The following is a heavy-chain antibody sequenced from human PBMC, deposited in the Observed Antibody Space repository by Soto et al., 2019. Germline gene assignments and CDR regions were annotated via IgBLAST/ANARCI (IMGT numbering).Heavy chain of an antibody. J-gene: IGHJ4*02. V-gene: IGHV4-39*01. Sequence: SETLSLTCTVSGGSISSSSYYWGWIRQPPGKGLEWIGSIYYSGSTYYNPSLKSRVTISVDTSKNQFSLKLSSVTAADTAVYYCASPNWNYPQGEWFDYWGQGTLVTVSS. CDR1: GGSISSSSYY. CDR3: ASPNWNYPQGEWFDY. D-gene: IGHD1-7*01. CDR2: IYYSGST.